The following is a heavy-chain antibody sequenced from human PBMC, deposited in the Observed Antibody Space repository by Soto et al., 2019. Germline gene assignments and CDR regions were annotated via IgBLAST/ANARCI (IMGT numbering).Heavy chain of an antibody. D-gene: IGHD1-7*01. CDR2: IKQDGTEK. Sequence: EVQLVESEGGLVQPGGSLRLSCAASGFTFSGHWMTWVRQAPGKGLEWVANIKQDGTEKYYVGSVRGRFTISRDNAKNSVYLQMDSLRAEDSAVYYCARDQGVTGTTGDFDYWGQGTLVIVSS. V-gene: IGHV3-7*05. CDR3: ARDQGVTGTTGDFDY. J-gene: IGHJ4*02. CDR1: GFTFSGHW.